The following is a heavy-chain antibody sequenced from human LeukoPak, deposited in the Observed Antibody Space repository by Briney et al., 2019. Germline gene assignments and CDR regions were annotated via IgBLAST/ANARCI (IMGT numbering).Heavy chain of an antibody. D-gene: IGHD1-26*01. J-gene: IGHJ4*02. CDR1: GGTFSSYA. CDR3: AREGWELPHPLDY. CDR2: IIPIFGTA. Sequence: GASEKVSCKASGGTFSSYAISWVRQAPGQGLEWMGGIIPIFGTANYAQKFQGRVTITADESTSTAYMELSSLRSEDTAVYYCAREGWELPHPLDYWGQGTLVTVSS. V-gene: IGHV1-69*13.